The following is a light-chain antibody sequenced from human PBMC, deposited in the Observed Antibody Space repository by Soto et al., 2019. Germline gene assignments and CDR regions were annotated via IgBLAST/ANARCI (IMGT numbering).Light chain of an antibody. CDR3: SSYTSSSTYV. V-gene: IGLV2-14*03. J-gene: IGLJ1*01. Sequence: LTQPASVSGSPGQSITISCTGTTSDVGGYNYVSWYQQHPGKAPKLMIYDVSNRPSGVSNRFSGSKSGNTASLTISGLQAEDEADYYCSSYTSSSTYVFGTVTKVTVL. CDR1: TSDVGGYNY. CDR2: DVS.